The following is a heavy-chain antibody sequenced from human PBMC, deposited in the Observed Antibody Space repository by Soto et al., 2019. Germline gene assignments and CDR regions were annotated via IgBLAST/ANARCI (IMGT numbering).Heavy chain of an antibody. CDR2: MNPITGET. J-gene: IGHJ4*02. D-gene: IGHD7-27*01. V-gene: IGHV1-8*01. CDR3: ARGPRNWGFDY. CDR1: RDTFSIYD. Sequence: QVQLVQSGAEVKKPGASVRVSCKASRDTFSIYDINWIRQATGPGLEWLGWMNPITGETGYAQKFQGRVTLTRDTSINTAYMELSRLKSEDTAVYYCARGPRNWGFDYWGQGTLVTVPS.